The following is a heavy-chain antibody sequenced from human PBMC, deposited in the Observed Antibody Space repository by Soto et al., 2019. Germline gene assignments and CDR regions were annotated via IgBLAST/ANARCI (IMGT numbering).Heavy chain of an antibody. D-gene: IGHD4-17*01. CDR1: GFTFSSYS. J-gene: IGHJ4*02. CDR2: ISSGSGYI. CDR3: ASAYGGNGDY. V-gene: IGHV3-21*01. Sequence: GGSLRLSCAASGFTFSSYSMNWVRQAPGKGLEWISSISSGSGYIHYADSVKGRFTISRDNAKNSLYLQMNSLRVEDTAVYYCASAYGGNGDYWGQGTLVTVSS.